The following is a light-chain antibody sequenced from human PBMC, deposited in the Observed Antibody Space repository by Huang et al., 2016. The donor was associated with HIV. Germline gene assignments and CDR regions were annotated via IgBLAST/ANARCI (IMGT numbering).Light chain of an antibody. CDR1: QSVSSSY. V-gene: IGKV3-20*01. J-gene: IGKJ2*01. CDR2: GAS. Sequence: EIVLTQSPGTLSLSPGERATLSCRASQSVSSSYVAWYQQKPGQAPRLLIYGASSRATGIPDRFSGSGSGTDFTLTISRLEPEDFAVYYWQQYGRSPYTFGQGTKLEIK. CDR3: QQYGRSPYT.